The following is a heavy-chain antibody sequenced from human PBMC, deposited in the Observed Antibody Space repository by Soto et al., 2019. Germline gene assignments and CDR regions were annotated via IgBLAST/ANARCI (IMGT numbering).Heavy chain of an antibody. D-gene: IGHD2-15*01. CDR3: ARIGLSQRSSAS. V-gene: IGHV4-61*03. Sequence: SETLSLTCTVSGGSVSSSSYYWSWIRQPPGKGLEWIGYIYYSGSANYNPSLESRVTISIDTSRNHFSLHLSSVTAADTAQYICARIGLSQRSSASRGQGTLDTGSS. CDR2: IYYSGSA. CDR1: GGSVSSSSYY. J-gene: IGHJ4*02.